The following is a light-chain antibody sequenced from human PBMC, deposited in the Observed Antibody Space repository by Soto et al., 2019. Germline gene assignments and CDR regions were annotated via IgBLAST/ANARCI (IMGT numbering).Light chain of an antibody. CDR3: QQYGSIPWT. Sequence: EIVMTQSPATLSVSPGERAILSCRASQSISINLAWYQQKPGQAPRLLIYAASNRATGVPDRFSGSGSGTDFTLTISRLEPEDFAVYYCQQYGSIPWTFGQGTKVEIK. V-gene: IGKV3-15*01. CDR2: AAS. J-gene: IGKJ1*01. CDR1: QSISIN.